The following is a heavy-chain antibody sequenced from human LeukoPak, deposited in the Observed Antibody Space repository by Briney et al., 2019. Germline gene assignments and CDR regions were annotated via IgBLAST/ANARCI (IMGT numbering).Heavy chain of an antibody. J-gene: IGHJ4*02. CDR2: ISGSGGSI. CDR3: AKSFLSGVSGIFDS. CDR1: GFTFSSSA. V-gene: IGHV3-23*01. Sequence: GGSLRLSCAASGFTFSSSAMSWVRQAPGKGLECVSSISGSGGSIYYADSVKGRVTISRDNSKSTLYLQMNSLRSEDTAVYYCAKSFLSGVSGIFDSWGQGTLVTVSS. D-gene: IGHD6-19*01.